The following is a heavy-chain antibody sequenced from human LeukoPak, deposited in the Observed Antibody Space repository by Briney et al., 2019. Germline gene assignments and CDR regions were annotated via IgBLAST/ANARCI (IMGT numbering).Heavy chain of an antibody. CDR3: ARGGVWPRQYYYYGMDV. V-gene: IGHV4-34*01. Sequence: SETLSLTCAVYGGSLSGYYWSWIRQPPGKGLEWIGEINHSGSTNYNPSLKSRVTISVDTSKNQFSLKLSSVTAADTAVYYCARGGVWPRQYYYYGMDVWGQGTTVTVSS. J-gene: IGHJ6*02. CDR1: GGSLSGYY. CDR2: INHSGST. D-gene: IGHD3-10*01.